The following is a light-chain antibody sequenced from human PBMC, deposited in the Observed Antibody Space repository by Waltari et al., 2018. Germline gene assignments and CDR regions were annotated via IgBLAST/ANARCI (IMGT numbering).Light chain of an antibody. CDR3: QTWGTGIRV. CDR1: SDRSSNA. CDR2: FNNYGSH. Sequence: QLVLTQSPSASTSLGASVNLTCPLSSDRSSNAIAWHHQQPEKGPRYLMKFNNYGSHSKGDGIPDRFSGSISGAERHLSISSLQPEDEADYYCQTWGTGIRVFGGVTKLTV. V-gene: IGLV4-69*02. J-gene: IGLJ3*02.